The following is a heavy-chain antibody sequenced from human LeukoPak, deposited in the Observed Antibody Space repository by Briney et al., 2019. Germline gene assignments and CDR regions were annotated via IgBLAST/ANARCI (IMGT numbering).Heavy chain of an antibody. CDR3: AREVPPGAYFDY. V-gene: IGHV3-33*01. CDR1: GFTFSSYG. CDR2: IWYDGSNK. J-gene: IGHJ4*02. D-gene: IGHD4/OR15-4a*01. Sequence: PRRSLRLSCAASGFTFSSYGMHWVRQAPGKGLEWVAVIWYDGSNKYYADSVKGRFTISRDNSKNTLYLQMNSLRAEDTAVYYCAREVPPGAYFDYWGQGTLVTVSS.